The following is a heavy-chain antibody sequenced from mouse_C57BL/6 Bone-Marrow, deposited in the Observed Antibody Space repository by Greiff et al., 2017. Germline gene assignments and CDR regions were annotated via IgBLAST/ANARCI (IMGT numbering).Heavy chain of an antibody. Sequence: VQGVESGAELVKPGASVKISCKASGYTFTDYYINWVKQRPGQGLEWIGKIGPGSGSTYYNEKFKGKATLTADKSSSTAYMQLSSLTSEDSAVYFCAREGNYGSSYDWYFDVWGTGTTVTVSS. V-gene: IGHV1-77*01. CDR3: AREGNYGSSYDWYFDV. CDR1: GYTFTDYY. D-gene: IGHD1-1*01. J-gene: IGHJ1*03. CDR2: IGPGSGST.